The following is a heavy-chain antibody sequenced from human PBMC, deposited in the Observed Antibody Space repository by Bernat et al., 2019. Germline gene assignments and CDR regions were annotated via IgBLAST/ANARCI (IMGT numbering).Heavy chain of an antibody. D-gene: IGHD4-17*01. V-gene: IGHV3-30*03. CDR2: ISYDGSIS. J-gene: IGHJ3*02. CDR3: ARGAKCGDYNRYDAFDI. CDR1: GFTFTSYG. Sequence: QVQLVESGGCVVQPGRSLRLSCAASGFTFTSYGMHCVRQAPGKGLERVAVISYDGSISYYADSVKTRFNISRDNSKSTLLLQINSQRVEDTAMYYYARGAKCGDYNRYDAFDIWGQGTMVTNSS.